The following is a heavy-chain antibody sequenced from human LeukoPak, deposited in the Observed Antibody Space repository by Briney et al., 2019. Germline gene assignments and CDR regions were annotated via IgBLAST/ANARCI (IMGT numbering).Heavy chain of an antibody. J-gene: IGHJ4*02. V-gene: IGHV3-9*01. D-gene: IGHD3-22*01. Sequence: GGSLRLSCAASGFTFDDYAMHWVRQAPGKGLEWVSGISWNSGSIGYADSVKGRFTISRDNAKNSLYLQMNSLRAEDTALYYCAKGRYYYDSSFTFFDYWGQGTLVTVSS. CDR1: GFTFDDYA. CDR2: ISWNSGSI. CDR3: AKGRYYYDSSFTFFDY.